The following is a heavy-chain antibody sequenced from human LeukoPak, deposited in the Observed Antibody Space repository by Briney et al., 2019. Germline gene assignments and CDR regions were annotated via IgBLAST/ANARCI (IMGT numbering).Heavy chain of an antibody. V-gene: IGHV4-4*07. CDR1: GGSISSYY. J-gene: IGHJ4*02. CDR2: IYTSGST. D-gene: IGHD3-22*01. CDR3: ARHRRYYYDSSGYYFDY. Sequence: SETLSLTCTVSGGSISSYYWSWIRQPAGKELEWIGRIYTSGSTNYNPSLKSRVTMSVDTSKNQFSLKLSSVTAADTAVYYCARHRRYYYDSSGYYFDYWGQGTLVTVSS.